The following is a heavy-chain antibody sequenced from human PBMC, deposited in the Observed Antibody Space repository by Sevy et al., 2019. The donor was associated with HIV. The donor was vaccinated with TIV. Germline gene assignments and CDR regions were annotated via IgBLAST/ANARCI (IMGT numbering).Heavy chain of an antibody. Sequence: GGSLRLSCTTSGFTFGDYGMSWFRQAPGKGLEWIGFIRSKPYGGATEYAASVKGRFTISRDDSKSIASLQMGSLKIEDTAVYYCSRVPPPRLCSSASCYEGDYYYYGMDVWGQGTTVTVSS. J-gene: IGHJ6*02. D-gene: IGHD2-2*01. CDR3: SRVPPPRLCSSASCYEGDYYYYGMDV. V-gene: IGHV3-49*03. CDR2: IRSKPYGGAT. CDR1: GFTFGDYG.